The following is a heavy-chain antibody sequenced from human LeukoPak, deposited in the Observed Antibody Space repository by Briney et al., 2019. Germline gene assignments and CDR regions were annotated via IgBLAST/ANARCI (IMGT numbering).Heavy chain of an antibody. CDR2: IIPIFGTA. CDR1: GGTFSSYA. J-gene: IGHJ4*02. CDR3: ARRYSGSYYTPPFDY. Sequence: SVKVSCKASGGTFSSYAISWVRQAPGQGLEWMGGIIPIFGTANYAQKFQGRVTITTDESTSTAYMELSSLRSEDTAVYYCARRYSGSYYTPPFDYWGQGTLVTVSS. D-gene: IGHD1-26*01. V-gene: IGHV1-69*05.